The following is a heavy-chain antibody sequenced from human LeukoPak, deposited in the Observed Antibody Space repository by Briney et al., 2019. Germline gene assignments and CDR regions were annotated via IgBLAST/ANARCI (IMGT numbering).Heavy chain of an antibody. CDR1: GGSVSSSSYH. V-gene: IGHV4-39*01. Sequence: MPSETLSLTCTVSGGSVSSSSYHWGWIRQPPGKGLEWIGSVFYSGSTYYNPSLKSRVTMSADTSKNQFSLKLSSVIAADTAVYYCVRHYIGAADYWGQGTLVTVSS. CDR3: VRHYIGAADY. CDR2: VFYSGST. D-gene: IGHD6-13*01. J-gene: IGHJ4*02.